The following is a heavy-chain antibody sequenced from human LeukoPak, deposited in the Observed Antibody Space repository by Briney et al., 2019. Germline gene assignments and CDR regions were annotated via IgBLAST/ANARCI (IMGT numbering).Heavy chain of an antibody. V-gene: IGHV1-69*06. CDR1: GGTFSSYA. CDR3: ARDLTHRRNYDSSGNQIVSAF. D-gene: IGHD3-22*01. J-gene: IGHJ4*02. Sequence: SVKVSCKASGGTFSSYAISWVRQAPGQGLEWMGGIIPIFGTANYAQKFQGRVTITADKSTSTAYMELRSLRSDDTAVYYCARDLTHRRNYDSSGNQIVSAFWGQGTLVTVSS. CDR2: IIPIFGTA.